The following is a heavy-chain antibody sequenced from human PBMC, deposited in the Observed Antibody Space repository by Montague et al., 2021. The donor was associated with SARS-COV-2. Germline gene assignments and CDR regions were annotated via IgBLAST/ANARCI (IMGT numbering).Heavy chain of an antibody. V-gene: IGHV4-39*01. D-gene: IGHD3-16*01. CDR2: IDYSGTT. J-gene: IGHJ5*02. CDR1: AGAIRDTDSL. CDR3: ARHRDNLGSLNWFAP. Sequence: SETLSLTCTVSAGAIRDTDSLWGWIRQLPGKGLEWIGSIDYSGTTYHXPSLKSRVTISVDTSKNQFSLKLSSVTAADTAVYFCARHRDNLGSLNWFAPWGQGTLVTVSS.